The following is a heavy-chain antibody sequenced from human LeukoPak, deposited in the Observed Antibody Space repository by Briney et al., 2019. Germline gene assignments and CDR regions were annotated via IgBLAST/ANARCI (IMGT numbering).Heavy chain of an antibody. CDR1: GFTFSSYA. CDR2: ISYDGSNK. V-gene: IGHV3-30*01. D-gene: IGHD6-13*01. CDR3: ARDRSIAAAGNGFDY. J-gene: IGHJ4*02. Sequence: GGSLRLSCAASGFTFSSYAMHWVRQAPGKGLEWVAVISYDGSNKYYADSVKGRLTISRDNSKNTLYLQMNSLRAEDTAVYYCARDRSIAAAGNGFDYWGQGTLVTVSS.